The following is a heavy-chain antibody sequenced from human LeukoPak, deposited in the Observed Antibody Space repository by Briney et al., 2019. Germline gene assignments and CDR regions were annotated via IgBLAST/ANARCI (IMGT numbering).Heavy chain of an antibody. CDR1: DYTFTSYG. Sequence: ASVKVSCKASDYTFTSYGISWVRQAPGQGLEWMGWISAYNGNTNYAQKLQGRVTMTTDTSTSTAYMELRSLRSDDTAVYYCARAPYGDYSYYYYMDVWGKGTTVTVSS. D-gene: IGHD4-17*01. CDR2: ISAYNGNT. CDR3: ARAPYGDYSYYYYMDV. V-gene: IGHV1-18*04. J-gene: IGHJ6*03.